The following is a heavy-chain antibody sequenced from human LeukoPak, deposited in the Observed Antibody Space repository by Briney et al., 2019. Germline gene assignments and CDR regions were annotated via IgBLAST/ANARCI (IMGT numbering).Heavy chain of an antibody. CDR2: ISGSGGNT. Sequence: GGSLRLSCAASGFTFSSYTMTWVRQAPGKGLEWVSAISGSGGNTYYADSVKGRFTISRDNSKNTLYLQMNSLRAEDTAVYYCARGSGYSSSWFVHDAFDIWGQGTMVTVSS. J-gene: IGHJ3*02. D-gene: IGHD6-13*01. CDR3: ARGSGYSSSWFVHDAFDI. V-gene: IGHV3-23*01. CDR1: GFTFSSYT.